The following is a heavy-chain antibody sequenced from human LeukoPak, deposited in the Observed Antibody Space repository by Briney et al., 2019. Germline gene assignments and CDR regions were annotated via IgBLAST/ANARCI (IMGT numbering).Heavy chain of an antibody. V-gene: IGHV3-15*01. Sequence: AGSQTLSCAASGFTFSNAWMSWVRQGPGQGLEWVGRIKSKNNGGTTDNAAPVKGRFTISRDDSKNTLYLQMNSLKTWDTAVYYCTSQRVVKRAKWFDPWGQGTLVTVSS. CDR3: TSQRVVKRAKWFDP. CDR1: GFTFSNAW. J-gene: IGHJ5*02. D-gene: IGHD3-3*01. CDR2: IKSKNNGGTT.